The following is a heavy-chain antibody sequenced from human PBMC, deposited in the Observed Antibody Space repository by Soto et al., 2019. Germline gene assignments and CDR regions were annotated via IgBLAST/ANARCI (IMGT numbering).Heavy chain of an antibody. CDR1: GYTFTGYY. D-gene: IGHD3-16*01. CDR2: INPNTGGT. J-gene: IGHJ4*02. V-gene: IGHV1-2*02. Sequence: GASVKVSCKASGYTFTGYYMHWVRQTPGQGLEWMGWINPNTGGTDYAQKFQGRVTMTRDTSISTAYMELSSLKSDDSAVYYCARDPIGGGAPYYIDFWGQGTQVTSPQ. CDR3: ARDPIGGGAPYYIDF.